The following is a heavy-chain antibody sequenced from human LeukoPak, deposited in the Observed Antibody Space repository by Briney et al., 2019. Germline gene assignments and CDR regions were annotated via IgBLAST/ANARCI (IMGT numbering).Heavy chain of an antibody. CDR1: GGTFTSYA. CDR3: ARKLRLGGNWFDP. J-gene: IGHJ5*02. CDR2: IIPISGTT. D-gene: IGHD1-26*01. V-gene: IGHV1-69*13. Sequence: SVKVSCKTSGGTFTSYAITWVRQAPGQGLEWMGKIIPISGTTNYAQKFQGRVTFTADESTSTAYMALSSLRSEDTALYYCARKLRLGGNWFDPWGQGTLVTVSS.